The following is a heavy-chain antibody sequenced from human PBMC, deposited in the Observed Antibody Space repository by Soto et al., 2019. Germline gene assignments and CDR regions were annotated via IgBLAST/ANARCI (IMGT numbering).Heavy chain of an antibody. V-gene: IGHV3-66*01. J-gene: IGHJ4*02. D-gene: IGHD3-22*01. CDR3: ARDRTDAYYDSSGPTDY. CDR1: GFTVSSIY. CDR2: IYSGGST. Sequence: PRASPTLSCAFYGFTVSSIYMSWVCQAPGNGLELVSVIYSGGSTYYADSVKGRFTISRDNSKNTLYLQMNSLRAEDTAVYYCARDRTDAYYDSSGPTDYWGQGTLVTVSS.